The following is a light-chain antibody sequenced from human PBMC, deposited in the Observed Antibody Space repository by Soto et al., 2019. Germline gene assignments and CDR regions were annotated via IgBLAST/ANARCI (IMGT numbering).Light chain of an antibody. CDR3: AAWDDSLNGMV. Sequence: QSVLTQPPSASGTPGQRVTISCSGSSSNIGSNTVNWYQQVPGTAPKVLIHSNNQRPPGVPDRFSGSKSGTSASLAISGLQSEDEADYYCAAWDDSLNGMVFGGGTKLTVL. J-gene: IGLJ2*01. CDR1: SSNIGSNT. V-gene: IGLV1-44*01. CDR2: SNN.